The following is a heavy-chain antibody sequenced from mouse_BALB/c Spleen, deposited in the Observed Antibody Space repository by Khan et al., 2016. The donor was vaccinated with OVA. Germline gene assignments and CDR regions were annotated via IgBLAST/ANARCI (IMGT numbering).Heavy chain of an antibody. D-gene: IGHD1-1*02. V-gene: IGHV1S137*01. Sequence: QVQLQQSGAELVRPGVSVKISCKGSGYTFTDYAMHWVKQSHAKSLEWMGVISTYYGDVDYSQKFKGKATMTVDRSSSTAYMELASLTSEDSSISYCARGGKFAYWGQGTLLTVSA. CDR1: GYTFTDYA. J-gene: IGHJ3*01. CDR2: ISTYYGDV. CDR3: ARGGKFAY.